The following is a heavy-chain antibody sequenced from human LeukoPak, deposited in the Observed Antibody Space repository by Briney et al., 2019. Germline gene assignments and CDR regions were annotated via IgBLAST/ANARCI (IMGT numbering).Heavy chain of an antibody. CDR3: ARDRPPQLVRPFDY. D-gene: IGHD6-13*01. Sequence: ASVKVSCKASGYIFTGHYMHWVRQAPGQGLEWMGRINPNSGGTNYAHKFQGRVTMTRDTSISTAYMELSRLRSDDTAVYYCARDRPPQLVRPFDYWGQGTLVTVSS. CDR2: INPNSGGT. J-gene: IGHJ4*02. CDR1: GYIFTGHY. V-gene: IGHV1-2*06.